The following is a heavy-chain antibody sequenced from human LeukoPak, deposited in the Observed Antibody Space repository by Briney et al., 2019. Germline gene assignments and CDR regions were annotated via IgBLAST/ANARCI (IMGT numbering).Heavy chain of an antibody. J-gene: IGHJ4*02. Sequence: PGGSLRLSCAASGFIFSNYAMSWVRQTPGKSLEWVSIITNGGVTTYYADSVRGRFTISRDNSKNMLYLQMNSLRAEDTAVYYCVKLSSGSGSKFGFDSWGQGTLVTVSS. CDR2: ITNGGVTT. D-gene: IGHD6-19*01. V-gene: IGHV3-23*01. CDR1: GFIFSNYA. CDR3: VKLSSGSGSKFGFDS.